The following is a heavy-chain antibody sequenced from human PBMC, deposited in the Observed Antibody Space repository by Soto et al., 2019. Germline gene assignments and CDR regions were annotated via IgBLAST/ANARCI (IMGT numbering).Heavy chain of an antibody. CDR3: ARDGLGGDYYYYYGMDV. V-gene: IGHV1-2*04. Sequence: GASVKVSCKASGYTFTGYYMHWVRQAPGQGLEWMGWINPNSGGTNYAQKFQGWVTMTRDTSISTAYMELSRLRSDDTAVYYCARDGLGGDYYYYYGMDVWGQGTTVTVSS. J-gene: IGHJ6*02. CDR1: GYTFTGYY. CDR2: INPNSGGT. D-gene: IGHD3-16*01.